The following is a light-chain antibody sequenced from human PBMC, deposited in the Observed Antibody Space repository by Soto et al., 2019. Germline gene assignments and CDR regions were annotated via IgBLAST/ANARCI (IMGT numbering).Light chain of an antibody. J-gene: IGLJ2*01. Sequence: QSALTQPASVSGSPGQSITISCTGTDSDVGAYNYVSWYQQHPCKAPKLMIYGVYNRPSGVSNRFSGSKSGNTTSLTISGVQAADEADYYCSSFTNNNGPHVVFGGGTKLTVL. CDR1: DSDVGAYNY. CDR2: GVY. CDR3: SSFTNNNGPHVV. V-gene: IGLV2-14*01.